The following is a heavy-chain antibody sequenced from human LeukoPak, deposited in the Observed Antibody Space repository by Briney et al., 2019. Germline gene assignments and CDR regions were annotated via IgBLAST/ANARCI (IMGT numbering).Heavy chain of an antibody. CDR2: ISNSGST. D-gene: IGHD3-22*01. CDR1: GASIDNYY. CDR3: SKGYYEPFDK. V-gene: IGHV4-59*13. J-gene: IGHJ6*01. Sequence: SSETLSLTCTVSGASIDNYYWDWIRQSPGKGLEWIACISNSGSTKYNPSLTDRVTTSVDRSKNQVSLRLRSVTAADTGVYYCSKGYYEPFDKWGLGSLVTVPS.